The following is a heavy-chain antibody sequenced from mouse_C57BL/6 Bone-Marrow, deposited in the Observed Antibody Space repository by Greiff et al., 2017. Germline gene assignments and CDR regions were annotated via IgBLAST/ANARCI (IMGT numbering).Heavy chain of an antibody. CDR2: IDPSDSYP. CDR3: ARDYGYDAGFAY. V-gene: IGHV1-59*01. D-gene: IGHD2-2*01. CDR1: GYTFTSYW. J-gene: IGHJ3*01. Sequence: VQLQQPGAELVRPGTSVKLSCKASGYTFTSYWMHWVKQRPGQGLEWIGVIDPSDSYPNYNQKFQGKATLTVDPSSSTAYIQLSSLTSADSAVYYCARDYGYDAGFAYWGQGTLVTVSA.